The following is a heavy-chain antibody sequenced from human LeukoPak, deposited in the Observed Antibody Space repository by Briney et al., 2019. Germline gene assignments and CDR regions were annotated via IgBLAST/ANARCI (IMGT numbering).Heavy chain of an antibody. CDR1: GYTFTGYY. CDR3: AGDRDRDDAFDI. CDR2: INPNSGGT. Sequence: GESLRISCKGSGYTFTGYYMHWVRQAPGQGLEWMGWINPNSGGTNYAQKFQGRVTMTRDTSITTAYMELSRLRSDDTAVYYCAGDRDRDDAFDIWGQGTMVTVSS. J-gene: IGHJ3*02. V-gene: IGHV1-2*02.